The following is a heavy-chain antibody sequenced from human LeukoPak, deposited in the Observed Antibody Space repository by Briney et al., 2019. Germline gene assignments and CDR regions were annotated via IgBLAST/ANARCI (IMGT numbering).Heavy chain of an antibody. CDR1: GGTFSSYA. CDR3: ARTSLGYCSSTSCSYYYYYMDV. CDR2: IIPIFGTA. D-gene: IGHD2-2*01. V-gene: IGHV1-69*05. Sequence: ASVKVSCKASGGTFSSYAISWVRQAPGQGLEWMGGIIPIFGTANYAQKFQGRVTITTDESTSTAYMELSSLRSEDTAVYYCARTSLGYCSSTSCSYYYYYMDVWGKGTTVTVSS. J-gene: IGHJ6*03.